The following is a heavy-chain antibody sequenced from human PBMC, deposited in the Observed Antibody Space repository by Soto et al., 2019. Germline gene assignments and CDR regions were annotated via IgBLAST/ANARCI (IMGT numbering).Heavy chain of an antibody. D-gene: IGHD3-3*01. CDR3: ARPSSASTYDFWSTYYFDY. V-gene: IGHV5-51*01. CDR1: GSSFTSYW. J-gene: IGHJ4*02. Sequence: GGSLRLSCKGSGSSFTSYWIGWVRQMPGKGLEWMGIIYPGDSDTRSSPSFQGQVTISADKSISTAYLQWSSLKASDTAMYYCARPSSASTYDFWSTYYFDYWGQGTLVTVSS. CDR2: IYPGDSDT.